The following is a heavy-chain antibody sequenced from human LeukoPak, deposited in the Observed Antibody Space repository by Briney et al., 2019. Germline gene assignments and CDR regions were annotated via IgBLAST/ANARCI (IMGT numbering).Heavy chain of an antibody. CDR3: ARRPYDFWSGYYRAFDY. Sequence: SETLSLTCAVYGGSFSGYYWSWIRPPPGKGMEWIGEINHSGSTNYNPSLKSRVTISVDTSKNQFSLKLSSVTAADTAVYYCARRPYDFWSGYYRAFDYWGQGTLVTVSS. D-gene: IGHD3-3*01. CDR1: GGSFSGYY. CDR2: INHSGST. V-gene: IGHV4-34*01. J-gene: IGHJ4*02.